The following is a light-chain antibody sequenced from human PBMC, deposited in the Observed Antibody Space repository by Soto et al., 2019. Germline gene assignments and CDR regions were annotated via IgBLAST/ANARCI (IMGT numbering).Light chain of an antibody. Sequence: DIVMTQSPDSLAVSLGERATINCKSSQSVLFSSNHKNHLAWYQHKPGQPPKLLLYWASTRESGVPDRFSGSGSGTYFTLTISSLQAEDVAVYYCQQYCSSPWTFGQGTKVEVK. V-gene: IGKV4-1*01. CDR3: QQYCSSPWT. CDR2: WAS. J-gene: IGKJ1*01. CDR1: QSVLFSSNHKNH.